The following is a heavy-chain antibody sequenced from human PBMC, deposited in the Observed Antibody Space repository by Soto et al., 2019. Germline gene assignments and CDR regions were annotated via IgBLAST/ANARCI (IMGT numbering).Heavy chain of an antibody. V-gene: IGHV3-9*01. CDR2: ISWNSGSI. D-gene: IGHD6-13*01. CDR1: GFTFDDYA. Sequence: GGSLRLSCAASGFTFDDYAMHWVRQAPGKGLEWVSGISWNSGSIGYADSVKGRFTISRDNAKNYLYLQMNSLRAEDTALYYCAKEGENPGIAAAGYYFDYWGQGTLVTVSS. J-gene: IGHJ4*02. CDR3: AKEGENPGIAAAGYYFDY.